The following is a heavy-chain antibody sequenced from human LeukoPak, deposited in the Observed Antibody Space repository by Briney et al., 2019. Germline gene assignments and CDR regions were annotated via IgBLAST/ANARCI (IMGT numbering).Heavy chain of an antibody. D-gene: IGHD6-13*01. V-gene: IGHV3-20*04. CDR1: GFTFDDYG. CDR3: ARLGTGYSSSWLPYYFDY. CDR2: INWNGGST. J-gene: IGHJ4*02. Sequence: AGGSLRLSCAASGFTFDDYGMSWVRQAPGKGLEWVSGINWNGGSTGYADSVKGRFTISRDNAKNSLYLQMNSLRAEDTALYYCARLGTGYSSSWLPYYFDYWGQGTLVTVPS.